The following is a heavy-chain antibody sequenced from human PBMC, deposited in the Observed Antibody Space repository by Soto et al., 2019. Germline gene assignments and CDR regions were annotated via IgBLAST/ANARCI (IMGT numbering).Heavy chain of an antibody. D-gene: IGHD3-9*01. V-gene: IGHV3-30-3*01. CDR3: ARAPTYDILTG. Sequence: GGSLRLSCAASGFTFSSYAMHWVRQAPGKGLEWVAVISYDGSNKYYADSVKGRFTISRDNSKNTLYLQMNSLRAEDTAVYYCARAPTYDILTGWGQGTLVTVSS. CDR2: ISYDGSNK. CDR1: GFTFSSYA. J-gene: IGHJ4*02.